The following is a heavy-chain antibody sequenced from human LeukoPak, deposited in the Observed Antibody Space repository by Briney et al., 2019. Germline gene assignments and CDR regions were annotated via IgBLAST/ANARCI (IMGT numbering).Heavy chain of an antibody. CDR1: GFTFSSYW. CDR2: INSDGSST. V-gene: IGHV3-74*01. J-gene: IGHJ1*01. CDR3: ARGGGSSWYSEYFQH. Sequence: GGSLRLSCAASGFTFSSYWMHWVRQAPGKGLVWVSRINSDGSSTSYADSVKGRFTISRDNAKNTLYLQMNSLRAEDTAVYYCARGGGSSWYSEYFQHWGQGTLVTVSS. D-gene: IGHD6-13*01.